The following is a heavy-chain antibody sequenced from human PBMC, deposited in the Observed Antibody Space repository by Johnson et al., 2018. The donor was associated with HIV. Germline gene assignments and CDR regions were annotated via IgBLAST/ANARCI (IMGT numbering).Heavy chain of an antibody. J-gene: IGHJ3*02. CDR3: ARDSTPWGGDYVGYGFDI. CDR2: ISYDGSNE. Sequence: QVQLVESGGGVVQPGRSLRLSCAASGFIFSSYVMYWVRQAPGKGLEWVAVISYDGSNEYYADSVKGRFTISRDNAKKSLYLQMNRLRAEDTAVYYCARDSTPWGGDYVGYGFDIWGQGTMVTVSS. CDR1: GFIFSSYV. V-gene: IGHV3-30*04. D-gene: IGHD4-17*01.